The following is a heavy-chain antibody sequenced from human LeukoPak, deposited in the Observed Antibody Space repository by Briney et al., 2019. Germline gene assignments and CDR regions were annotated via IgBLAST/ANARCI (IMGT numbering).Heavy chain of an antibody. D-gene: IGHD3-10*01. CDR2: IYYSGST. CDR3: ARHLMVRGVIMEDNWFDP. CDR1: GGSISSSSYY. Sequence: SETLSLTCTVSGGSISSSSYYWGWIRQPPGKGLEWIGSIYYSGSTYYNPSLKSRVTISVDTSKNQFSLKLSSVTAADTAVYCCARHLMVRGVIMEDNWFDPWGQGTLVTVSS. V-gene: IGHV4-39*01. J-gene: IGHJ5*02.